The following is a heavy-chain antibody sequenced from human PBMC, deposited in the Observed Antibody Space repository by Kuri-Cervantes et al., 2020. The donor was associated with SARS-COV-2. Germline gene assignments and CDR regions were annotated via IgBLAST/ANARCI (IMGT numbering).Heavy chain of an antibody. CDR1: GFTFSDHY. CDR2: ISGSGGST. CDR3: AKASPTSYSSGWYAHY. V-gene: IGHV3-23*01. J-gene: IGHJ4*02. D-gene: IGHD6-19*01. Sequence: GGSLRLSCAASGFTFSDHYMDWVRQAPGKGLEWVSTISGSGGSTYYADSVKGWFTISRDNSKNTLYLQMNSLRAEDTAVYYCAKASPTSYSSGWYAHYWGQGTLVTVSS.